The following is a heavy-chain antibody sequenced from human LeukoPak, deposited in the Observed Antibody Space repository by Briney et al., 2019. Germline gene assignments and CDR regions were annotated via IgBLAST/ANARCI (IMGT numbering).Heavy chain of an antibody. CDR1: GFTFSSYW. CDR3: ARDLSVAALDN. Sequence: GGSLRLSCATSGFTFSSYWMHWVRQAPGKGLVWVSRINTDGSTTSYADSVKGRFTISRDNAKNTLYLQMNSLRAEETAVYYCARDLSVAALDNWGQGTLVTVSS. J-gene: IGHJ4*02. CDR2: INTDGSTT. D-gene: IGHD6-19*01. V-gene: IGHV3-74*01.